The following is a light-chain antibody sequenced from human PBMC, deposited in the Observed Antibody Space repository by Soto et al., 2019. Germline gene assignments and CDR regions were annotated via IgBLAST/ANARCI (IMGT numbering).Light chain of an antibody. Sequence: EIVLTQSPATLSLSPGERATLSCGTSQSINNKFLAWYQQKPGLAPRLLIYDASTRATGIPDRFSGSGSGTDFTPTISSLEPDDFAMYYCQQYATPLFTFGPGTKVDIK. V-gene: IGKV3D-20*01. CDR3: QQYATPLFT. CDR2: DAS. CDR1: QSINNKF. J-gene: IGKJ3*01.